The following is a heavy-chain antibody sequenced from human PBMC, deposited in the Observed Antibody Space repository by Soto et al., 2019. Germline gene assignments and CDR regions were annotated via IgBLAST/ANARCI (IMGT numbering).Heavy chain of an antibody. CDR1: GFTFSSYD. CDR3: ARVLPSGWCCYYTAYYYDGIYF. Sequence: GGSLRLSCAASGFTFSSYDMHWVRQATGKGLEWVSAIGTAGDTYYPGSVKGRFTISRENAKNSLYLQMNSLRAEDTAVYYCARVLPSGWCCYYTAYYYDGIYFLGQRTTVPVSS. V-gene: IGHV3-13*01. J-gene: IGHJ6*02. CDR2: IGTAGDT. D-gene: IGHD3-3*01.